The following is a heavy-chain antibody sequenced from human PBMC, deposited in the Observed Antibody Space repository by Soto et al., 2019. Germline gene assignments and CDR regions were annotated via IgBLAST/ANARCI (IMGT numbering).Heavy chain of an antibody. D-gene: IGHD2-15*01. CDR1: GYTFTSYA. CDR2: INAGNGNT. CDR3: ARALPLGYCSGGSCYSLYFQH. V-gene: IGHV1-3*01. Sequence: ASVKVSCKASGYTFTSYAMHWVRQAPGQRLEWMGWINAGNGNTKYSQKFQGRVTITRDTSASTAYMELSSLRSEDTAVYYCARALPLGYCSGGSCYSLYFQHWGQGTMVTVSS. J-gene: IGHJ1*01.